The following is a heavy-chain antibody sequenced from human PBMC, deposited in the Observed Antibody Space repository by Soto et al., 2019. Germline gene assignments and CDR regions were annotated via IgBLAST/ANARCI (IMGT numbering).Heavy chain of an antibody. V-gene: IGHV1-69*06. CDR1: GGTFSSYT. Sequence: SVKVSCKASGGTFSSYTFSWVRQAPGQGLEWMGGIIPMFGTAKDAEKFQARVTITADKSTSTAYMELSGLRSDDTAVYFCARVRTCYYCDRNDSPDGYFDAWGQGTLVTVSS. D-gene: IGHD3-22*01. J-gene: IGHJ4*02. CDR3: ARVRTCYYCDRNDSPDGYFDA. CDR2: IIPMFGTA.